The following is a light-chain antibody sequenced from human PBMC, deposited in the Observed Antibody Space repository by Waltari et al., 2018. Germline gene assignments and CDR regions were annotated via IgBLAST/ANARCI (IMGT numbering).Light chain of an antibody. J-gene: IGLJ2*01. V-gene: IGLV2-8*01. CDR1: ISDVGGYDY. CDR2: EVN. CDR3: SSYAGSNTVV. Sequence: QSALTQPPSASGSPGQSVTISCTGTISDVGGYDYVSWYQQHPGKAPKVMIYEVNKRPSVVPDRFSASKSVSTASLTVSVLQADDEAAYYCSSYAGSNTVVFGGGTKLTVL.